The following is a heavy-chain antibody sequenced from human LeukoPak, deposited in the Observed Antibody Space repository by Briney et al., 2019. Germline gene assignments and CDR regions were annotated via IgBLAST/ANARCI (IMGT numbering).Heavy chain of an antibody. CDR2: IRFDGTNK. CDR1: GFTFSAYG. V-gene: IGHV3-30*02. Sequence: PGGSLRLSCAASGFTFSAYGMHWVRQAPGKGLEWVAFIRFDGTNKYYADSVKGRFTTSRDNSKNTLYLQMNSLRAEGAAVYYCAKSRVQGFDPWGQGTLVTVSS. CDR3: AKSRVQGFDP. J-gene: IGHJ5*02. D-gene: IGHD1-1*01.